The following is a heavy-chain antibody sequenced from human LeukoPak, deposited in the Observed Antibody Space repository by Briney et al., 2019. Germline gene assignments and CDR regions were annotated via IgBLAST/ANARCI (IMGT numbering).Heavy chain of an antibody. V-gene: IGHV4-59*01. CDR2: IYYSGST. J-gene: IGHJ4*02. CDR1: GGSISSYY. D-gene: IGHD1-26*01. CDR3: ARAPIVGATTFDY. Sequence: PSETLSLTCTVSGGSISSYYWSWIRQPPGKGLGWIGYIYYSGSTNYNPSLKSRVTISVDTSKNQFSLKLSSVTAADTAVYYCARAPIVGATTFDYWGQGTLVTVSS.